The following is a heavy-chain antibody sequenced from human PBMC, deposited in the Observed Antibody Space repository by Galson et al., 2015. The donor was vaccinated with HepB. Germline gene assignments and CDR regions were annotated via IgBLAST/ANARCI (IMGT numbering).Heavy chain of an antibody. V-gene: IGHV3-15*07. J-gene: IGHJ4*02. Sequence: SLRLSCAASGFTFSNAWMNWVRQAPGKGLEWVGRIKSKTDGGTTDYAAPVKGRFTISRDDSKNTLHLQMNSLKTEDTAVYYCTTDLYDNIAAAGMVDYWGQGTLVTVSS. CDR2: IKSKTDGGTT. D-gene: IGHD6-13*01. CDR3: TTDLYDNIAAAGMVDY. CDR1: GFTFSNAW.